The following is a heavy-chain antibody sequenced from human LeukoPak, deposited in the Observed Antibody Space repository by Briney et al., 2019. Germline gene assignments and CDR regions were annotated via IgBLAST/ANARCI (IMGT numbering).Heavy chain of an antibody. Sequence: SETLSLTCTVSGGSISSYYWSWIRQPPGKGLEWIGYINYSGSTNYSPSLKSRVTISVDTSKNQFSLELSSVTAADTAVYYCARGVSSLGGSARANDYWGQGTLVTVSS. J-gene: IGHJ4*02. CDR2: INYSGST. CDR1: GGSISSYY. V-gene: IGHV4-59*01. D-gene: IGHD2-15*01. CDR3: ARGVSSLGGSARANDY.